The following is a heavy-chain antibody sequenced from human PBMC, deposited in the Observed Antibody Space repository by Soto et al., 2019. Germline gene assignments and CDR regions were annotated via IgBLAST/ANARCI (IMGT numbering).Heavy chain of an antibody. CDR1: GGTFSSYA. D-gene: IGHD3-22*01. CDR2: IIPIFGTA. Sequence: SVKVSCKASGGTFSSYAISWVRQAPGQGLEWMGGIIPIFGTANYAQKFQGRVTITADESTSTAYMELSSLRSEDTAVYYCARKTYYYVSRGPTAPIEYFDLWGRGTLVTVSS. J-gene: IGHJ2*01. V-gene: IGHV1-69*13. CDR3: ARKTYYYVSRGPTAPIEYFDL.